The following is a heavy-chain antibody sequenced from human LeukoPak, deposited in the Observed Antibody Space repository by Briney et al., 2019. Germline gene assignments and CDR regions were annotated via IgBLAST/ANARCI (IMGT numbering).Heavy chain of an antibody. Sequence: GRSLRLSCAASGFTLSSYAMTWVRQAPGRGLEWVSSVDGGGGGTYYADSVKGRFTISRDNSKDTLYLQMNGLRAEDTAVYFCAKQSAGSAAWYSLHYDFWGQGTLVTVSS. CDR2: VDGGGGGT. D-gene: IGHD6-13*01. CDR3: AKQSAGSAAWYSLHYDF. J-gene: IGHJ4*02. CDR1: GFTLSSYA. V-gene: IGHV3-23*01.